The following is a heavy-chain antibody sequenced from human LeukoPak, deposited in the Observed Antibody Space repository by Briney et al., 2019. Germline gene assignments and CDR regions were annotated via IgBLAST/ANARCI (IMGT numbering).Heavy chain of an antibody. CDR3: ARWIQLWLPFYYYYYMDV. J-gene: IGHJ6*03. V-gene: IGHV1-2*02. CDR1: GYTFTGYY. CDR2: INPNSGGT. D-gene: IGHD5-18*01. Sequence: ASVKVSCRASGYTFTGYYMHWVRQAPGQGLEWMGWINPNSGGTNYAQKFQGRVTMTRDTSISTAYMELSRLRSDDTAVYYCARWIQLWLPFYYYYYMDVWGKGTTVTVSS.